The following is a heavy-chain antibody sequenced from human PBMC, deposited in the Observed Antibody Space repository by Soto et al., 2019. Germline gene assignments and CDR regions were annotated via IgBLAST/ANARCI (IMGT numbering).Heavy chain of an antibody. CDR2: INAGNGNT. CDR3: ARGYGGYFHWFDP. D-gene: IGHD1-26*01. CDR1: GYTFTSYA. V-gene: IGHV1-3*01. Sequence: QVQLVQSGAEVKKPGASVKVSCKASGYTFTSYAMHWVRQAPGQRLEWMGWINAGNGNTKYSQKFQGRVTITRDTSASTAYMDLSSLRSEDTAVYYCARGYGGYFHWFDPWRQGTLVTVSS. J-gene: IGHJ5*02.